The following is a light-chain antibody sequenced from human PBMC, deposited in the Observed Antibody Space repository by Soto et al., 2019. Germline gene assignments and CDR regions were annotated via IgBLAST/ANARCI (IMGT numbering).Light chain of an antibody. V-gene: IGKV2D-29*01. CDR3: MQTLQNPLT. J-gene: IGKJ4*01. CDR2: ELS. Sequence: DILMTQSPLSLSVTPGQPASISCKSSQSLLHTDGKTHLYWYLQRPGQPPQLLIYELSNRFSGVPDRFSGSGSGTDFSLKISRVEAEDAGVYYGMQTLQNPLTFGGGTKVEIK. CDR1: QSLLHTDGKTH.